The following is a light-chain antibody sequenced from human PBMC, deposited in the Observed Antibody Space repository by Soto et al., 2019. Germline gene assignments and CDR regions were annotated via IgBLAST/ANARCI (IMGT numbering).Light chain of an antibody. CDR1: QDINNY. V-gene: IGKV1-27*01. CDR2: SAS. CDR3: QKYNSAPRT. Sequence: DIQMTQSPSSLSASVGDRVTITCRASQDINNYLAWYQQKAGKVPKLLIYSASTLQSVVPSRFSGSGSGTDFTLTITSLQPEDVATYYCQKYNSAPRTFGQGTKVEIK. J-gene: IGKJ1*01.